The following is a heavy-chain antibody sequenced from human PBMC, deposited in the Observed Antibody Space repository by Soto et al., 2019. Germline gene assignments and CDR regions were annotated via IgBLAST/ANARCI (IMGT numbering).Heavy chain of an antibody. CDR2: INTLSGDT. Sequence: QVQLVQSGAEVKKPGASVRVSCKASGYTFSGYYMHWVRQAPGQGLEWMGWINTLSGDTSFPQKFQGRLAMTRDTSIDTAFMEVSRLISDDTAIYYCARSLLNVILPLGYWGQGTLVSVSS. CDR3: ARSLLNVILPLGY. J-gene: IGHJ4*02. V-gene: IGHV1-2*02. CDR1: GYTFSGYY. D-gene: IGHD3-3*02.